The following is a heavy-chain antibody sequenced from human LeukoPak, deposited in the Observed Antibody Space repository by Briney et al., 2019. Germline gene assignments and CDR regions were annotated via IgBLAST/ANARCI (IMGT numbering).Heavy chain of an antibody. CDR3: ARGRTGTTGRFGGDAFDI. J-gene: IGHJ3*02. CDR1: GFTFSNAW. D-gene: IGHD1-7*01. CDR2: IKSKTDGGTT. V-gene: IGHV3-15*01. Sequence: GGSLRLSCAASGFTFSNAWMSWVRQAPGKGLEWVGRIKSKTDGGTTDYAAPVKGRFTISRDDSKNTLYLQMNSLRVEDTAVYYCARGRTGTTGRFGGDAFDIWGQGTMVTVSS.